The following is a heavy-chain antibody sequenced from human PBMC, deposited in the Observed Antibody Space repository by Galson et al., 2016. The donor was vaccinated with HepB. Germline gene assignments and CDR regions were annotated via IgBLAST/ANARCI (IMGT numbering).Heavy chain of an antibody. CDR2: ISYDGGNK. V-gene: IGHV3-30-3*01. J-gene: IGHJ5*02. D-gene: IGHD3-16*01. CDR1: GFTFSSYA. CDR3: AKERGTYARYNWFDA. Sequence: SLRLSCAASGFTFSSYAMHWVRQAPGKGLEWVTLISYDGGNKYYADSVKGRFTISRDDSKNTVYLHMNSLSAEDAAVYYCAKERGTYARYNWFDAWGQGTLVTVSS.